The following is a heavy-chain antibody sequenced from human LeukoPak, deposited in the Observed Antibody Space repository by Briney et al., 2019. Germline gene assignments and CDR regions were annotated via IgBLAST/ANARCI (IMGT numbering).Heavy chain of an antibody. CDR2: ISGSGGST. Sequence: GGSLRLSCAASGFTFSSYAMSWVRQAPGKGLELVSAISGSGGSTHYADSVKGRFTISRDNSKNTLYLQMNSLRAEDTAVYYCAKYGGYDWRPTDHWGQGTLVTVSS. J-gene: IGHJ4*02. CDR3: AKYGGYDWRPTDH. D-gene: IGHD5-12*01. CDR1: GFTFSSYA. V-gene: IGHV3-23*01.